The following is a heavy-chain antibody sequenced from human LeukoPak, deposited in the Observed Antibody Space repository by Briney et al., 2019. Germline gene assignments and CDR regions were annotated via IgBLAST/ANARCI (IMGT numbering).Heavy chain of an antibody. CDR1: GFAFSNHA. D-gene: IGHD2-15*01. CDR2: ISGSGRTT. J-gene: IGHJ4*02. CDR3: AKNVVVKRYIDY. V-gene: IGHV3-23*01. Sequence: GGSLRLSCAASGFAFSNHAMSWVRQTPGKGLQWVSVISGSGRTTEYADSVKGRFTISRDNSKNTLSLQMNSLRVEDTAIYYCAKNVVVKRYIDYWGQGTLVTVSS.